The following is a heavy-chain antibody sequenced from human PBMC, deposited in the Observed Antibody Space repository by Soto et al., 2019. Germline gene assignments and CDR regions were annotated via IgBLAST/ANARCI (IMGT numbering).Heavy chain of an antibody. J-gene: IGHJ4*02. V-gene: IGHV3-9*01. Sequence: EVQLGESGGGLVQPGRSLRLSCAASGFTFDDYAMHWVRQAPGKGLEWVSGISWNSGSIGYADSVKGRFTISRDNAKNSLYLQMNSLRAEDTALYYCARSRPVATATHFDYWGQGTLVTVSS. CDR1: GFTFDDYA. CDR2: ISWNSGSI. CDR3: ARSRPVATATHFDY. D-gene: IGHD5-12*01.